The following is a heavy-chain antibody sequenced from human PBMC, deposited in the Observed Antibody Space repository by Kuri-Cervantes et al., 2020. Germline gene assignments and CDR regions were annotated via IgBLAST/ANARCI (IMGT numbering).Heavy chain of an antibody. Sequence: GESLKISCAASGFTFSDYYMSWIRQAPGKGLEWVSYISSSGSTIYYADSVKGRFTISRDNAKNSLYLQMNSLRDEDTAVYYCARAHVSWGVITPDFDYWGQGTLVTVSS. CDR3: ARAHVSWGVITPDFDY. CDR1: GFTFSDYY. D-gene: IGHD3-10*01. J-gene: IGHJ4*02. CDR2: ISSSGSTI. V-gene: IGHV3-11*04.